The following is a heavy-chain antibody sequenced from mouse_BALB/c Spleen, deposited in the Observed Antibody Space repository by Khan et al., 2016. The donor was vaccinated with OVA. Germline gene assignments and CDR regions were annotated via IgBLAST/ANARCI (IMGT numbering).Heavy chain of an antibody. V-gene: IGHV1-7*01. J-gene: IGHJ2*01. D-gene: IGHD1-1*01. Sequence: VQLQQSGAELAKPGASVKMSCKASGYTFINYWILWIKQRPGQGLEWIGYINPSTGYTEYNQHFKDKATLTADKSSSTAYMQLSSLTSEDSTVDYCARRVLRWDFDYWGQGTTLTVSS. CDR2: INPSTGYT. CDR1: GYTFINYW. CDR3: ARRVLRWDFDY.